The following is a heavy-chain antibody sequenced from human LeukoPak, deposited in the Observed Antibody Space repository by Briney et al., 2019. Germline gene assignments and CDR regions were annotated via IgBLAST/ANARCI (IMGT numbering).Heavy chain of an antibody. CDR1: GGTFSSYA. CDR2: IIPIFGTA. Sequence: GASVKVSCKASGGTFSSYAISWVRQAPGQGLEWMGGIIPIFGTANYAQKFQGRVTITADESTSTAYMELSSLRSEDTAVYYCARGMGDRPRIVGATSDYWGQGTLVTVSS. V-gene: IGHV1-69*13. CDR3: ARGMGDRPRIVGATSDY. D-gene: IGHD1-26*01. J-gene: IGHJ4*02.